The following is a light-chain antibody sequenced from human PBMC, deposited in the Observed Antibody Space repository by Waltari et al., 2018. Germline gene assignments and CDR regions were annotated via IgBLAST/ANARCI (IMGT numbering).Light chain of an antibody. J-gene: IGLJ1*01. V-gene: IGLV2-8*01. Sequence: QSALTQPPSASGSPGESVTISCTGTSSDIGDYAYSSWYQHHPGKAPKLMIYEVIKRPSGVPDRFSGSKAGNTAYLTVSGLQAEDEADYYCCSYAGTNNFYVFGTGTKVTVL. CDR1: SSDIGDYAY. CDR2: EVI. CDR3: CSYAGTNNFYV.